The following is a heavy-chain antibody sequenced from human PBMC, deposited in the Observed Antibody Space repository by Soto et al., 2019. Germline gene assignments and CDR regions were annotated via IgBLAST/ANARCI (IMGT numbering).Heavy chain of an antibody. V-gene: IGHV1-8*01. CDR3: ARGINSGAYSTWFDP. J-gene: IGHJ5*02. D-gene: IGHD4-17*01. CDR1: GYTFTSYD. CDR2: MNPNSGNT. Sequence: QVQLVQSGAEVKKPGASVKVSCKASGYTFTSYDINWVRQATGQGLEYLGWMNPNSGNTGDVQKFQGRVTMTRDTSISTAYMELSSLRSADSAVYFCARGINSGAYSTWFDPWGQGTLVTVSS.